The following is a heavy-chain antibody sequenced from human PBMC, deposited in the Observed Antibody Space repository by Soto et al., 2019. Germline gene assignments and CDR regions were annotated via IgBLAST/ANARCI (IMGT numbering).Heavy chain of an antibody. CDR2: IYYSGST. Sequence: SGPLSLTCSVSGGSISSYYWSCIRQPPGKGLEWIGYIYYSGSTNYNPSLKSRVTISVDTSKNQFSLKLSSVTAADTAVYYCARDNYDSSGYYYVNWFDQWGQGTWVTGSS. CDR1: GGSISSYY. D-gene: IGHD3-22*01. V-gene: IGHV4-59*01. J-gene: IGHJ5*02. CDR3: ARDNYDSSGYYYVNWFDQ.